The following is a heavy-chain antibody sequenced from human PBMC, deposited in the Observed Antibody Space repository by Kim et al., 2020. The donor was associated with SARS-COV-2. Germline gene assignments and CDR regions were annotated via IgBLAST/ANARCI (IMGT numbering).Heavy chain of an antibody. CDR1: GFTVSSNY. Sequence: GGSLRLSCAASGFTVSSNYMSWLRQAPGKGLEWLSDIYSGDKTYYVESVKGRLTISRDNSKNTLYLKMSSLRVEDTAVYYCEKNLAAAGVVWGQGTLVT. CDR2: IYSGDKT. CDR3: EKNLAAAGVV. V-gene: IGHV3-66*01. D-gene: IGHD6-13*01. J-gene: IGHJ4*02.